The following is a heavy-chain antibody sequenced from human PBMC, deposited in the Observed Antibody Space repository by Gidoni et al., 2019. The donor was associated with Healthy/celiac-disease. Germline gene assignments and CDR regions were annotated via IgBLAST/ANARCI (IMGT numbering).Heavy chain of an antibody. CDR2: ISYDGSNK. J-gene: IGHJ6*02. Sequence: QVQLVASGGGVVQPGRSLRLSCAASGFTFSSYAMHWVRHAPGKGLEWVAVISYDGSNKYYADSVKGRFTISRDNSKNTLYLQMNSLRAEDTAVYYCARDRGIAARQGLESPGLDYYYYGMDVWGQGTTVTVSS. D-gene: IGHD6-6*01. V-gene: IGHV3-30*04. CDR3: ARDRGIAARQGLESPGLDYYYYGMDV. CDR1: GFTFSSYA.